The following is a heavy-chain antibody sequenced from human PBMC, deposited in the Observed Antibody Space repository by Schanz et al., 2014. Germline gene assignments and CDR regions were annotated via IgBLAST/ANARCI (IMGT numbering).Heavy chain of an antibody. Sequence: QVQLVQSGAEVKKPGASVKGSCKASGYTFISYFIHWVRQAPGQGLEWMGIINPTGGSTSYAQRFQGRVTVTRDTSTSTVYMELSSLRSEDTAVYYCARAAYGGYTSTPLRYWGQGTLVTVSS. CDR1: GYTFISYF. J-gene: IGHJ4*02. D-gene: IGHD5-12*01. CDR3: ARAAYGGYTSTPLRY. V-gene: IGHV1-46*01. CDR2: INPTGGST.